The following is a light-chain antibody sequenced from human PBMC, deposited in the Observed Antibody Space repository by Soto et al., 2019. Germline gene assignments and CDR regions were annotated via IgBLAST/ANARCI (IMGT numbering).Light chain of an antibody. CDR1: QSIRSN. V-gene: IGKV3-15*01. CDR3: QQYNSYSQT. CDR2: GAS. J-gene: IGKJ1*01. Sequence: ETLMTQSPVTLSVSPGERATLSCRASQSIRSNLAWYQRKPGQAPRLLIYGASTRATGIPARFSGSGSGTEFTLTISSLQPDDFATYYCQQYNSYSQTFGQGTKVDIK.